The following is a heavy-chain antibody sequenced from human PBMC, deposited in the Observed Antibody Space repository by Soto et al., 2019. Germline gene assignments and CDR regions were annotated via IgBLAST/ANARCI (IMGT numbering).Heavy chain of an antibody. V-gene: IGHV4-4*07. CDR2: IYPTGNT. D-gene: IGHD2-8*01. CDR3: ARGYATYEH. J-gene: IGHJ4*02. CDR1: GDSLSNYH. Sequence: LSLTCSVSGDSLSNYHCSWIRQPAGKGLEWIGRIYPTGNTNYNPSLKSPVTMSVDTSKNQFSLKLTSMTAADTAVYYCARGYATYEHWGQGTLVTVSS.